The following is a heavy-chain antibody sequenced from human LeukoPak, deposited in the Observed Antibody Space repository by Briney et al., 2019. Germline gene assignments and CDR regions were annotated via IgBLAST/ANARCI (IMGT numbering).Heavy chain of an antibody. Sequence: PGGSLRLSCAASGFTFSGSAIHWVRQASGKGLEWVGRIRDKANSYATAYIASVKGRFTISRDDSKNTAYLQMSSLKTEDTVVYYCTRWDCTTTGCYPFDYWGQGTLVTVSS. CDR1: GFTFSGSA. CDR3: TRWDCTTTGCYPFDY. V-gene: IGHV3-73*01. J-gene: IGHJ4*02. CDR2: IRDKANSYAT. D-gene: IGHD2-2*01.